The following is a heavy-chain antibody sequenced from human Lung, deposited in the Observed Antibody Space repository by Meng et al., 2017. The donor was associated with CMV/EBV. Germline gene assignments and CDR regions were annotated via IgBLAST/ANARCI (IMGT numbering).Heavy chain of an antibody. CDR2: INQDGSEK. J-gene: IGHJ6*02. D-gene: IGHD7-27*01. CDR1: GFTFSSYW. V-gene: IGHV3-7*04. CDR3: ARGPWGLDV. Sequence: GESXKISCAASGFTFSSYWMSWVRQAPGKGLEWVANINQDGSEKYYVDSGEGRFTISRDNAKDSLYLQMNALRAEDTAVYYCARGPWGLDVWGQGTTVTVSS.